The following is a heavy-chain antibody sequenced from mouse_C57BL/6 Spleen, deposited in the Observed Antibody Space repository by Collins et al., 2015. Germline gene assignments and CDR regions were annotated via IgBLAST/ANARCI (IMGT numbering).Heavy chain of an antibody. Sequence: KFKAKATLTVDKSSSTAYMQLKSLTSEDSAVYYCARGGLYSNYEAYWGQGTLVTVSA. D-gene: IGHD2-5*01. J-gene: IGHJ3*01. V-gene: IGHV1-42*01. CDR3: ARGGLYSNYEAY.